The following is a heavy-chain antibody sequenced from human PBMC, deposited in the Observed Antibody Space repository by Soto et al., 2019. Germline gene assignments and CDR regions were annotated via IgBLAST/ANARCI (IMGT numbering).Heavy chain of an antibody. CDR3: ASDRSSGWDQGYGMDV. CDR2: IYYSGST. V-gene: IGHV4-59*01. J-gene: IGHJ6*02. Sequence: SETLSLTCTVSGGSISTYYWSWIRQPPGKGLEWIGYIYYSGSTSYNPSLKSRVTISVDTSKNQFSLKLRSVTAADTAVYYCASDRSSGWDQGYGMDVWGQGXTVTVYS. CDR1: GGSISTYY. D-gene: IGHD6-19*01.